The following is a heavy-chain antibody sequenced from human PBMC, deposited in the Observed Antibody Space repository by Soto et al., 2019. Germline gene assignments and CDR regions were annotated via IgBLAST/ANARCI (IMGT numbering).Heavy chain of an antibody. D-gene: IGHD5-12*01. J-gene: IGHJ4*02. CDR2: IYYSGST. Sequence: SETLSLTCTVSGGSMSSYYWSWIRQPPGKGLEWIGYIYYSGSTNYNPSLKSRVTISVDTSKNQFSLKLSSVTAADTAVYYCARQEWLPTVFDYWGQGTLVTVSS. V-gene: IGHV4-59*08. CDR1: GGSMSSYY. CDR3: ARQEWLPTVFDY.